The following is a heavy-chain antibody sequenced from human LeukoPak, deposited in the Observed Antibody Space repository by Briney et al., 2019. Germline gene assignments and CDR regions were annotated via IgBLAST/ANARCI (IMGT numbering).Heavy chain of an antibody. CDR3: AAETQDVLRFLEWSPGADY. Sequence: HPGGSLRLSCAASGFTFSSYGMHWVRQAPAKGLEWVAFIRYDGSNKYYADSVKGRFTTSRDNSKNTLYLQMNSLRAEDTAVYYCAAETQDVLRFLEWSPGADYWGQGTLVTVSS. CDR1: GFTFSSYG. CDR2: IRYDGSNK. D-gene: IGHD3-3*01. J-gene: IGHJ4*02. V-gene: IGHV3-30*02.